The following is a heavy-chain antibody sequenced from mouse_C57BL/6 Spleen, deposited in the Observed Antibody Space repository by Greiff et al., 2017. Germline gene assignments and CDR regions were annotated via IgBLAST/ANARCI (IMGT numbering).Heavy chain of an antibody. Sequence: VQLQQSGPELVKPGASVKISCKASGYTFTDYYMNWVKQSHGKSLEWIGDINPNNGGTSYNQKFKGKATLTVDKSSSTAYMELRSLTSEDSAVYYCAYDYGLAYWGQGTLVTVSA. CDR2: INPNNGGT. CDR3: AYDYGLAY. CDR1: GYTFTDYY. J-gene: IGHJ3*01. V-gene: IGHV1-26*01. D-gene: IGHD2-4*01.